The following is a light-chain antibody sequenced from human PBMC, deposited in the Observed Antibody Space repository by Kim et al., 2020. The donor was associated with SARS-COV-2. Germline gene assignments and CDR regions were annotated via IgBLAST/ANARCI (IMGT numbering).Light chain of an antibody. V-gene: IGKV1-5*03. CDR1: QSISDW. CDR2: KGS. CDR3: QHYYTLWT. Sequence: SASVRDKVTVTWRASQSISDWLAWYQQRPGKAPKLLVYKGSSIESGVPSRFSGSGSGIAFTLTISSLQPDDFASYYCQHYYTLWTFGQGTKVDIK. J-gene: IGKJ1*01.